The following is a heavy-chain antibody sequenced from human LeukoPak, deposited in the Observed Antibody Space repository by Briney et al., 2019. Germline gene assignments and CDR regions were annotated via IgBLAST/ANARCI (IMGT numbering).Heavy chain of an antibody. CDR1: GDSISSYY. CDR3: ARGPPPDFDY. J-gene: IGHJ4*02. Sequence: PSETLSLTCTVSGDSISSYYWSWIRQPTGKGLEWIGRIHPSGSTNYNPSLKSRVTLSVDTSKNQFSLKLSSVTAADTAVYYCARGPPPDFDYWGRGTLVTVSS. CDR2: IHPSGST. V-gene: IGHV4-4*07.